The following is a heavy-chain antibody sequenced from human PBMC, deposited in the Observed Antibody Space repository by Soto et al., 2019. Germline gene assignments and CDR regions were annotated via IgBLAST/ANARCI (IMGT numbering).Heavy chain of an antibody. Sequence: QVQLVQSGAEVKKPGASVKVSCTASGYTFTGYYMHWVRQAPGQGLEWMGWINPNSVGTNYAQKFQGWVTMTRDTSISTAYMELSRLRSDDTAVYYCARGGTIAAAGIYYYYGMDVWGQGTTVTVSS. J-gene: IGHJ6*02. D-gene: IGHD6-13*01. V-gene: IGHV1-2*04. CDR1: GYTFTGYY. CDR2: INPNSVGT. CDR3: ARGGTIAAAGIYYYYGMDV.